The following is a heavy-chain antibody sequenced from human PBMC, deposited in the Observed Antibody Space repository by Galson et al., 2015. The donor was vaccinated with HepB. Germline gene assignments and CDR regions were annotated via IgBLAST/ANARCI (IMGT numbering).Heavy chain of an antibody. CDR2: INGRGSTR. CDR3: VQEGSWFGGDWFDP. J-gene: IGHJ5*02. Sequence: SLRLSCAGSGFIFRRHAMAWIRQAPGKGLEWVSGINGRGSTRSYSAAVKGRFSISRDNSKDTVFLQMDNLRAEDTAVYYSVQEGSWFGGDWFDPWGQGALVTVS. D-gene: IGHD3-16*01. CDR1: GFIFRRHA. V-gene: IGHV3-23*01.